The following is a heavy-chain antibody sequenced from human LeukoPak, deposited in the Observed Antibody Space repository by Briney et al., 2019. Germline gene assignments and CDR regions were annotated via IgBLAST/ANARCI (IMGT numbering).Heavy chain of an antibody. D-gene: IGHD2-15*01. Sequence: SDTLSLTCTVSGGSLGSSSYYCRSIRQPPANGLEWIGSIYHNGSTYYNPYLKSRVTISVDTSKNQFSLKLSSVTAADTAVYYCARHIICSGGRCSAYHSDYWGQGTLVTVSS. J-gene: IGHJ4*02. CDR1: GGSLGSSSYY. V-gene: IGHV4-39*01. CDR2: IYHNGST. CDR3: ARHIICSGGRCSAYHSDY.